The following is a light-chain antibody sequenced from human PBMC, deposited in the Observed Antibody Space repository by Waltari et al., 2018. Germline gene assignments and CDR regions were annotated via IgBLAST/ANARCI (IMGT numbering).Light chain of an antibody. CDR2: EGS. J-gene: IGLJ2*01. CDR3: CSYAGGSTSVV. V-gene: IGLV2-23*01. CDR1: SSDVGISDF. Sequence: QSALTQLASVSGSPGQSITISCTETSSDVGISDFVSWHQQHPGKAPKLIIYEGSKRPSGVSNRFSASKSGNTASLTISGLQPEDEADYYCCSYAGGSTSVVFGGGTKLTVL.